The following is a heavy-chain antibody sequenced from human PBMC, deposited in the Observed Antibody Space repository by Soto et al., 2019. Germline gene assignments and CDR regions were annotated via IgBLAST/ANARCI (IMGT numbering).Heavy chain of an antibody. J-gene: IGHJ4*02. Sequence: EENLLESGGGLVQPGGSLRLSCAPSGFTFSHYALNGVPQARGKGLQWISTISDRDGSTYYADSVKGRFTISRDDSKNMVFLQMNSLRAEDTGTYYCAKALRDTSMGGLWGQGTLVTVSS. CDR1: GFTFSHYA. CDR2: ISDRDGST. D-gene: IGHD5-18*01. CDR3: AKALRDTSMGGL. V-gene: IGHV3-23*01.